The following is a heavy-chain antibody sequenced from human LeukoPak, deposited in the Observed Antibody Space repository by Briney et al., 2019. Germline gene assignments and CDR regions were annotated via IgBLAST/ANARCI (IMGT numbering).Heavy chain of an antibody. CDR2: IYHSGST. D-gene: IGHD2-2*01. J-gene: IGHJ5*02. Sequence: SETLSLTCAVSGGSISSSNWWSWVRQPPGKGLEWIGEIYHSGSTNYNPSLKSRVTISVETSKNQFSLKLSSVTAADTAVYYCARGGCSSTSCYGYNWFDPWGQGTLVTVSS. V-gene: IGHV4-4*02. CDR3: ARGGCSSTSCYGYNWFDP. CDR1: GGSISSSNW.